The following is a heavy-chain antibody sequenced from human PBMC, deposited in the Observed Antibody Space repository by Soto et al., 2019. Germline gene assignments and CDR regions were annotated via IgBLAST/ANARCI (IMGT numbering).Heavy chain of an antibody. CDR1: GYTFIGYY. CDR3: ARSGGGYDLGDY. Sequence: QVQLVQSGAEVKKPGASVKVSCKASGYTFIGYYIHWVRQAHGQGLEWMGWINPNSGGAKYSQKFQAWVTMTSDTSISTAYMELSRLKSDDTAVYYCARSGGGYDLGDYWGQGTLVTVSS. D-gene: IGHD5-12*01. CDR2: INPNSGGA. J-gene: IGHJ4*02. V-gene: IGHV1-2*04.